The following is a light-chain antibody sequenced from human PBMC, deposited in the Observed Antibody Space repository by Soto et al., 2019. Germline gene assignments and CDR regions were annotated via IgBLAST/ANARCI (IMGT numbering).Light chain of an antibody. J-gene: IGKJ5*01. Sequence: EIVMTQSPATLSVSPGERATLSCRASQSVSKSLAWYQQKPGQAPRLLIFGASTRATGIPARFSGSGSETEFTLTISSLPSEDFAVYYWQQYNNWPPITFGQGTRLEIK. CDR2: GAS. V-gene: IGKV3-15*01. CDR1: QSVSKS. CDR3: QQYNNWPPIT.